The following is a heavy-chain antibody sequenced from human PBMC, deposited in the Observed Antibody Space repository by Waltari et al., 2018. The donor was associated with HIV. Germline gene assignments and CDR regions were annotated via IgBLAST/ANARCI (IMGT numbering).Heavy chain of an antibody. D-gene: IGHD6-6*01. J-gene: IGHJ6*02. CDR3: ARDPGSSSGLNYYYYGMDV. CDR2: IYYSGGT. V-gene: IGHV4-39*07. Sequence: QLQLQESGPGLVKPSETLSLTCTVSGGPISSSSYYWGWIRQPPGKGLGWIGSIYYSGGTYDNPSLKSRVTISVDTSKNQFSLKLSSVTAADTAVYYCARDPGSSSGLNYYYYGMDVWGQGTTVTVSS. CDR1: GGPISSSSYY.